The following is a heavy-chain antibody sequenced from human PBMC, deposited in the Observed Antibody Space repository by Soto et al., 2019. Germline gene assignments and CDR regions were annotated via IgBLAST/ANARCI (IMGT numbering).Heavy chain of an antibody. Sequence: QVQLQQWGAGLLKPSETLSLTCDVSGASFSGYYWSWIRQPPGKGLEWIGQIFHGGGTNYSPSLKSRVTISVDTSKNQFSLELTSVTAADTAVYYCARPHYDSNTFYSFFDYWGQGTLVTVSS. CDR2: IFHGGGT. CDR1: GASFSGYY. J-gene: IGHJ4*02. D-gene: IGHD3-22*01. V-gene: IGHV4-34*12. CDR3: ARPHYDSNTFYSFFDY.